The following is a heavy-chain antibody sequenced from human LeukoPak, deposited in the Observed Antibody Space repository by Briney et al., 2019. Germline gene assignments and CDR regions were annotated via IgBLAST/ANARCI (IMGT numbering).Heavy chain of an antibody. Sequence: ASVKVSCKASGGTFSSYAISWVRQAPGQGLEWMGGIIPIFGTANYAQKFQGRVTITADESTSTAYMELSSLRSEDTAVYYCARERCDSSGYYSLDYWGQGTLVTVSS. CDR2: IIPIFGTA. D-gene: IGHD3-22*01. CDR1: GGTFSSYA. J-gene: IGHJ4*02. V-gene: IGHV1-69*13. CDR3: ARERCDSSGYYSLDY.